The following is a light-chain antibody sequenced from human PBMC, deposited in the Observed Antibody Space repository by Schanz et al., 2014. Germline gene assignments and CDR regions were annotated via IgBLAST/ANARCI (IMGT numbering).Light chain of an antibody. CDR1: QSVSSSY. J-gene: IGKJ1*01. CDR3: QQYDSSPWT. CDR2: GAS. Sequence: EIVLTQSPGTLSLSPGERATLSCRASQSVSSSYLAWYQQKPGQAPRLLIYGASSRATGIPDRFSGRGSGTEFPLTISRLEPDDFAVYYCQQYDSSPWTFGQGTQVEIK. V-gene: IGKV3-20*01.